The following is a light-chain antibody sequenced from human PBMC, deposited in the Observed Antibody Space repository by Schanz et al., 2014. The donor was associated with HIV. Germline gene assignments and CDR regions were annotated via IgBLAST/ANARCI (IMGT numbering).Light chain of an antibody. CDR3: AAWDDTLNGYV. J-gene: IGLJ1*01. CDR1: SSNTATNA. CDR2: ATY. Sequence: QPVLTQPPSASGTPGQRVTLSCSASSSNTATNAVNSYQQFPGTAPKLLIYATYNRPSGVPDRFSGSNSGTSASLAISGLQSEDEADYYCAAWDDTLNGYVFGSGTKLTVL. V-gene: IGLV1-44*01.